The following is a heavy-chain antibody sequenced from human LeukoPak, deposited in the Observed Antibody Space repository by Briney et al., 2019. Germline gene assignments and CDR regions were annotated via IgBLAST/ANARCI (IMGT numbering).Heavy chain of an antibody. V-gene: IGHV1-18*01. Sequence: ASVKLSCKASGYTFTSYGISWVRQAPGQGLEWLGWISAYNGNTNYAQKRQGRVTKTTDTSTSTAYMELRSLRSDDTAVYYCARAIIRGVIITLLPRYYMDVWGKGTTVTISS. J-gene: IGHJ6*03. CDR3: ARAIIRGVIITLLPRYYMDV. CDR2: ISAYNGNT. CDR1: GYTFTSYG. D-gene: IGHD3-10*01.